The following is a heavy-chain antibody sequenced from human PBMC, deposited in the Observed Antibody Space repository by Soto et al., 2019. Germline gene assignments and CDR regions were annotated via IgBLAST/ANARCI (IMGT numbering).Heavy chain of an antibody. D-gene: IGHD1-1*01. CDR2: ISGSGDNT. J-gene: IGHJ4*02. Sequence: EVQLLESGGGLVQPGGSRRLSCAASGFTFSSYSMTWVRQAPGKGLEWVSDISGSGDNTYYADSVKGRFTISRDNSKNTLDLQMNSLRAEDTALYYCAKRERWPASGPYWGQGTLVTVSS. V-gene: IGHV3-23*01. CDR3: AKRERWPASGPY. CDR1: GFTFSSYS.